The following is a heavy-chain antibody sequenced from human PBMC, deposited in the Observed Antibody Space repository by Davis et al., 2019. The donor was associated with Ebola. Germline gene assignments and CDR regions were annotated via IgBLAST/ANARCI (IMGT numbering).Heavy chain of an antibody. D-gene: IGHD1-26*01. V-gene: IGHV4-39*01. CDR2: IYYSGST. J-gene: IGHJ4*02. CDR1: GGSISSSSYY. Sequence: SETLSLTCAVSGGSISSSSYYWGWIRQPPGKGLEWIGSIYYSGSTYYNPSLKSRVTISVDTSKNQFSLKLSSVTAADTAVYYCARHRILRWEPYYFDYWGQGTLVTVSS. CDR3: ARHRILRWEPYYFDY.